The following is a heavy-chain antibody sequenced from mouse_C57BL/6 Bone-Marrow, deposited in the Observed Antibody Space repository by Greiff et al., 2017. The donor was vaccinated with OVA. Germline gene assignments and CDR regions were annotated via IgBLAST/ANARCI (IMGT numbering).Heavy chain of an antibody. D-gene: IGHD2-1*01. Sequence: QVQLQQPGAELVKPGASVKLSCKASVYTFTSYWMHWVKQRPGRGLEWIGRIDPNSGGTKYNEKFKSKATLTVDKPSSTAYMQLSSLTSEDSAVYYCARMGNRGGIYAMDYWGQGTSVTVSS. CDR3: ARMGNRGGIYAMDY. V-gene: IGHV1-72*01. CDR1: VYTFTSYW. J-gene: IGHJ4*01. CDR2: IDPNSGGT.